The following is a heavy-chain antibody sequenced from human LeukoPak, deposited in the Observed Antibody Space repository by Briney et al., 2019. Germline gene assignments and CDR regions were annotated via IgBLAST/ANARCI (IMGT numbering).Heavy chain of an antibody. Sequence: SETLSLTCTGSGGSISSNSYYWGWIRQPPGQDLEWIVSIYYSGSTYYKPSLKSRVTISVDTSKNQFSLKLSSVTAADTAVYYCARQGYSAYEILDYWGQGTLVSVSS. J-gene: IGHJ4*02. CDR2: IYYSGST. V-gene: IGHV4-39*01. CDR3: ARQGYSAYEILDY. CDR1: GGSISSNSYY. D-gene: IGHD5-12*01.